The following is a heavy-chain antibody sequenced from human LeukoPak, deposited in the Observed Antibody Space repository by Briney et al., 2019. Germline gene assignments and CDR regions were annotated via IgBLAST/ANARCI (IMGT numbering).Heavy chain of an antibody. CDR1: GFTFNNYA. D-gene: IGHD2-15*01. Sequence: GRSLRLSCAASGFTFNNYAMSWVRQAPGKGLEWVSAISGSGGSTYYADSVKGRFTISRDNSKNTLYLQMNSLRAEDTAVYYCAKDGAYCNGGSCPHYWGQGTLVTVSS. J-gene: IGHJ4*02. CDR3: AKDGAYCNGGSCPHY. V-gene: IGHV3-23*01. CDR2: ISGSGGST.